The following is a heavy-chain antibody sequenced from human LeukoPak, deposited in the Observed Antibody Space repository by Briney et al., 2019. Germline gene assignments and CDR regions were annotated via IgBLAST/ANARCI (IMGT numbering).Heavy chain of an antibody. J-gene: IGHJ4*02. D-gene: IGHD2-2*01. CDR2: INHSGST. Sequence: SETLSLTCAVYGGSFSGYYWSWIRQPPGKGLEWIGEINHSGSTNYNPSLKGRVTISVDTSKNQFSLKLSSVTAADTAVYYCARGGYCSSTSCYLVYWGQGTLVTVSS. V-gene: IGHV4-34*01. CDR1: GGSFSGYY. CDR3: ARGGYCSSTSCYLVY.